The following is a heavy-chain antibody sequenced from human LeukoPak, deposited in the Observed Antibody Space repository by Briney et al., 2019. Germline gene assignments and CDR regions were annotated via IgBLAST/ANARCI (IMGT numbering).Heavy chain of an antibody. J-gene: IGHJ3*02. CDR3: ARDYCSSTSCPERSAFDI. CDR2: IYHSGST. CDR1: GGSISSSNW. V-gene: IGHV4-4*02. Sequence: SETLSLSCAVSGGSISSSNWWSWVRQPPGKGLEWIGEIYHSGSTNYNPSLKSRVTISVDKSKNQFSLKLGSVTAADTAVYYCARDYCSSTSCPERSAFDIWGQGTMVTVSS. D-gene: IGHD2-2*01.